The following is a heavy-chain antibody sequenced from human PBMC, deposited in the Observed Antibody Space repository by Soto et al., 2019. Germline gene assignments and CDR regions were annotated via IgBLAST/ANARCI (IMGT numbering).Heavy chain of an antibody. CDR1: GFTVNNIF. J-gene: IGHJ4*02. Sequence: GVLRLSCAVSGFTVNNIFMTWVRQAPGKGLEWVSVISSDGSTYYADSVKGRFTISRDNSKNTLFLEMRSLRAGDTAVYYCARDIFGGSYDFWHGGQGTLVTVSS. D-gene: IGHD3-3*01. CDR3: ARDIFGGSYDFWH. CDR2: ISSDGST. V-gene: IGHV3-66*01.